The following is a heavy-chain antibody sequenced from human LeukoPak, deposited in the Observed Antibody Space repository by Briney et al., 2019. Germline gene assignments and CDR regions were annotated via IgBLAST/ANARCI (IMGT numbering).Heavy chain of an antibody. J-gene: IGHJ5*02. D-gene: IGHD3-10*01. CDR1: GGSIRSSYYY. CDR3: ERHYGP. CDR2: IYDSGST. Sequence: SSETLSLTCTVSGGSIRSSYYYWGWIRQPPGKGLEWIGSIYDSGSTYYNPSLKSRVTISVDTSKNQFSLKRNSVTAEKRAVYYCERHYGPGGEEPLVTVPS. V-gene: IGHV4-39*01.